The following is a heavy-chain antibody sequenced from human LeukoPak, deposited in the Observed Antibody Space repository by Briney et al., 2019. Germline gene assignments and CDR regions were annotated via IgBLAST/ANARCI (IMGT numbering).Heavy chain of an antibody. CDR2: IYHSGST. V-gene: IGHV4-4*02. CDR3: ARDSFLLMRAFDY. D-gene: IGHD2-15*01. CDR1: GGSISSSNW. J-gene: IGHJ4*02. Sequence: SETLSLTCAVSGGSISSSNWWSWVRQPPGKGLEWIGEIYHSGSTNYNPSLKSRVTVSVDKSKNQFSLKLSSVTAADTAVYYCARDSFLLMRAFDYWGQGTLVTVSS.